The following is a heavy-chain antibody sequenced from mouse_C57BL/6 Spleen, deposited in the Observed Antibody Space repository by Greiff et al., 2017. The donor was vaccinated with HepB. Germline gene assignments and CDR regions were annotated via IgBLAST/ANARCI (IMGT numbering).Heavy chain of an antibody. D-gene: IGHD2-3*01. CDR1: GFSLTSYG. J-gene: IGHJ4*01. CDR3: ARHGYYVHYAMDY. V-gene: IGHV2-6-1*01. Sequence: VMLVESGPGLVAPSQSLSITCTVSGFSLTSYGVHWVRQPPGKGLEWLVVIWSDGSTTYNSALKSRLSISKDNSKSQVFLKMNSLQTDDTAMYYCARHGYYVHYAMDYWGQGTSVTVSS. CDR2: IWSDGST.